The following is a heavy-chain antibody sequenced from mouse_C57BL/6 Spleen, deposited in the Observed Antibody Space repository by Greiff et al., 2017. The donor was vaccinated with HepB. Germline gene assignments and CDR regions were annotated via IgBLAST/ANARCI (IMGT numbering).Heavy chain of an antibody. CDR3: ARGSSYWYFDV. D-gene: IGHD1-1*01. J-gene: IGHJ1*03. V-gene: IGHV1-69*01. CDR2: IDPSDSYT. Sequence: QVQLQQPGAELVMPGASVKLSCKASGYTFTSYWMHWVKQRPGQGLEWIGEIDPSDSYTNYNQKFKGKSTLTVDKYSSTAYMQLSSLTSEDSAVYYCARGSSYWYFDVWGTGTTVTVSS. CDR1: GYTFTSYW.